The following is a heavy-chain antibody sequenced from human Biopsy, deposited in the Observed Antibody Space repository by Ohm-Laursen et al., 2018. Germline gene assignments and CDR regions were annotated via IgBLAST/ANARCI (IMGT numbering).Heavy chain of an antibody. CDR2: ISGLNGIK. Sequence: SVKVSCKTSGYTYSDYGVSWVRQAPGQGLEWMGWISGLNGIKTSASKFQGRLTMTTDRSASTAYMELRGLRSDDTAVYYCTRDLQTRAETFDSWGQGTLVTVSS. D-gene: IGHD4-11*01. CDR1: GYTYSDYG. V-gene: IGHV1-18*01. J-gene: IGHJ5*01. CDR3: TRDLQTRAETFDS.